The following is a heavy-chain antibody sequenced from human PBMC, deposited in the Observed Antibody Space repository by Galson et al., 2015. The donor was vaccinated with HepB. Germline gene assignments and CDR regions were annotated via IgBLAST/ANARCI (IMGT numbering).Heavy chain of an antibody. V-gene: IGHV3-23*01. CDR3: AKDTDYYGSGSYDALDY. J-gene: IGHJ4*02. D-gene: IGHD3-10*01. CDR1: GFTFSRYD. Sequence: SLRLSCAASGFTFSRYDMNWVRLAPGKGLEWVSAISGSGGRTRYADSVKGRFSISRDNSKNRLYLQMNSLRAEDTAVYYCAKDTDYYGSGSYDALDYWGQGTLVTVSS. CDR2: ISGSGGRT.